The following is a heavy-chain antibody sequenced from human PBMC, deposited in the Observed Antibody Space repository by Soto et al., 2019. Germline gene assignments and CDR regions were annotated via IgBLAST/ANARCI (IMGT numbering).Heavy chain of an antibody. V-gene: IGHV4-59*11. D-gene: IGHD6-19*01. Sequence: PSETLSLTCAVYGGSFSGHSWTWIRQSPGKGLEWLGYVYYTGSTNYSPSLRSRVSISVDTSKNEFSLRLSSVTAADTAVYFCARSVAVPGAHIDYWGQGTQVTVSS. CDR3: ARSVAVPGAHIDY. CDR2: VYYTGST. J-gene: IGHJ4*02. CDR1: GGSFSGHS.